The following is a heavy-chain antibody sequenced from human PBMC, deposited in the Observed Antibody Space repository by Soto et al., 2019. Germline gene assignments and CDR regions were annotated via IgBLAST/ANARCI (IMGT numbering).Heavy chain of an antibody. CDR2: INHSGST. D-gene: IGHD2-15*01. CDR3: ARARGGNGGYYYYGMDV. CDR1: GGSISSSSYY. J-gene: IGHJ6*02. Sequence: SETLSLTCTVSGGSISSSSYYWGWIRQPPGKGLEWIGSINHSGSTNYNPSLKSRVTISVDTSKNQFSLKLSSVTAADTAVYYCARARGGNGGYYYYGMDVWGQGTTVTVSS. V-gene: IGHV4-39*07.